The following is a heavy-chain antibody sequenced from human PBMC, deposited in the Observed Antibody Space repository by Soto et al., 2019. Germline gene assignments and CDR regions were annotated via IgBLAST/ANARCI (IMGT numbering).Heavy chain of an antibody. CDR2: LWYDGSNK. V-gene: IGHV3-33*01. D-gene: IGHD1-26*01. Sequence: QVQLVESGGGVVQPGRSLRLSCAASGFTFSSYGMHWVRQAPGKGLEWVAVLWYDGSNKYYADSVKGRFTISRDNYKNTLYLQMNSLRAEDTAVYYCARDGWDHTPWGQGTLVTVSS. CDR3: ARDGWDHTP. J-gene: IGHJ5*02. CDR1: GFTFSSYG.